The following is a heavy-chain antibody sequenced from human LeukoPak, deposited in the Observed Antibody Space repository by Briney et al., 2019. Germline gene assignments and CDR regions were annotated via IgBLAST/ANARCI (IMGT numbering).Heavy chain of an antibody. Sequence: SETLSLTCTVSGGSISSYYWSWIRQPPGKGLEWIGYIYYSGSTNYNPSLKSRVTISVDTSKNQFSLKLSSVTAADTAVYYCARRIGGSYFGYWGQGTLVTVSS. V-gene: IGHV4-59*12. D-gene: IGHD1-26*01. CDR3: ARRIGGSYFGY. CDR2: IYYSGST. CDR1: GGSISSYY. J-gene: IGHJ4*02.